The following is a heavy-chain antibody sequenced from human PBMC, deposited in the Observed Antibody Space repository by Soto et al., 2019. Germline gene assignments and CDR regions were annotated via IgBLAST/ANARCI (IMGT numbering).Heavy chain of an antibody. D-gene: IGHD3-3*01. CDR2: ILYDGSNK. CDR3: AREGGVAPNFFSAFDI. J-gene: IGHJ3*02. CDR1: EFTFSSYT. V-gene: IGHV3-30-3*01. Sequence: GGSLRLSCVVSEFTFSSYTMHWIRQAPGKGLEWMAVILYDGSNKYYADSVQGRFTISRDNSENTLYLQMNSLRAEDTAVYYCAREGGVAPNFFSAFDIWGRGALVTVSS.